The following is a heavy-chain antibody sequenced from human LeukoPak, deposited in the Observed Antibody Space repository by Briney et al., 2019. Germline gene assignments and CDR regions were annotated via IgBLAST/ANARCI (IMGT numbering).Heavy chain of an antibody. CDR1: GYTFTVHY. Sequence: ASVKVSCKASGYTFTVHYIHWVRQAPGQGPEWMGWINPNSGDANYPQKFQGRVTMTRDTSISTAYMEMSSLRSDDTAVYFCARDKGSGYLPFDFWGQGTLVTVSS. V-gene: IGHV1-2*02. D-gene: IGHD5-18*01. CDR2: INPNSGDA. J-gene: IGHJ4*02. CDR3: ARDKGSGYLPFDF.